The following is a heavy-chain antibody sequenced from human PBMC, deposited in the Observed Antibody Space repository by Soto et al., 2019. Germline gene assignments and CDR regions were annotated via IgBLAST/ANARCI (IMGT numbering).Heavy chain of an antibody. V-gene: IGHV4-39*07. CDR2: IYYSGST. D-gene: IGHD1-1*01. Sequence: SETLSLTCTVSGGSISSSSYYWGWIRQPPGKGLEWIGSIYYSGSTYYNPSLKSRITMSVDMSKKQFSLTLRSVTAADTAMYYCVRDGTKNLRDRFDPWGRGILVTVSS. CDR3: VRDGTKNLRDRFDP. J-gene: IGHJ5*02. CDR1: GGSISSSSYY.